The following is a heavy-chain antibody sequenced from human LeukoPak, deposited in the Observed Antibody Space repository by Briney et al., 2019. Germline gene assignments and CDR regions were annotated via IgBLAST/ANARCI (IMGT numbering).Heavy chain of an antibody. D-gene: IGHD3-9*01. J-gene: IGHJ4*02. CDR1: GFTSTSYS. V-gene: IGHV3-74*01. Sequence: RRSPRLSCEPSGFTSTSYSTHWPRQVPNNRRVWVSRINGDGSSTSYADSVKGRFTISRDNAKNTLYLKMNSLRAEDAAVYYCARVYFDWFYDHWGQGTLVTVSS. CDR3: ARVYFDWFYDH. CDR2: INGDGSST.